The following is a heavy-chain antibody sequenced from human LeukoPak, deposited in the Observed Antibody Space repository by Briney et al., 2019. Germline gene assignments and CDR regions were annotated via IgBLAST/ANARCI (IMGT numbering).Heavy chain of an antibody. V-gene: IGHV3-48*01. Sequence: GGFLRLSCAASGFTFSTYSMTWVRQAPGKGLEWVSYISSRSTVIYYADSLRGRFTISRDNAKNSLYLQVNSLRVEDTALYFCASEEVAGRGFDYWGQGALVTVSS. CDR2: ISSRSTVI. D-gene: IGHD6-19*01. CDR1: GFTFSTYS. CDR3: ASEEVAGRGFDY. J-gene: IGHJ4*02.